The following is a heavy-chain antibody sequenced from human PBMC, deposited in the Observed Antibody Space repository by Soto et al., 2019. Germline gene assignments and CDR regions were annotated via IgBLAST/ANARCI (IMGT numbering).Heavy chain of an antibody. J-gene: IGHJ5*01. Sequence: PSETLSLTCSVSGDSISTVDYFWAWIRQPPGQALEYIGYIYKSATTYYNPSFESRVAISLDTSKSQFSLNVTSVTAADTAVYFSARARYRLTPSCFPNWFDSWGQGTLVTVSS. CDR2: IYKSATT. CDR1: GDSISTVDYF. CDR3: ARARYRLTPSCFPNWFDS. V-gene: IGHV4-30-4*01. D-gene: IGHD2-2*01.